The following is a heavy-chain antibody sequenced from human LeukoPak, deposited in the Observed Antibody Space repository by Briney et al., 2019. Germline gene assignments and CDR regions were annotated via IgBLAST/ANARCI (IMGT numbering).Heavy chain of an antibody. CDR3: ATAYLWFGELPSFDY. CDR1: GGTFSSYA. J-gene: IGHJ4*02. CDR2: IIPIFGTA. Sequence: ASVKVSCKASGGTFSSYAISWVRQAPGQGLEWMGGIIPIFGTANYAQKFQGRVTMTEDTSTDTAYMELSSLRSEDTAVYYCATAYLWFGELPSFDYWGQGTLVTVSS. D-gene: IGHD3-10*01. V-gene: IGHV1-69*06.